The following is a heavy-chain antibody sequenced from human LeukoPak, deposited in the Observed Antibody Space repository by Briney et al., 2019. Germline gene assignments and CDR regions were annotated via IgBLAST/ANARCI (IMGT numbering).Heavy chain of an antibody. CDR1: GFTFDDYA. CDR2: ISWNSGSI. J-gene: IGHJ4*02. D-gene: IGHD3-22*01. Sequence: GGSLRLSCAASGFTFDDYAMHWVRQAPGKGLEWASGISWNSGSIGYADSVKGRFTISRDNAKNSLYLQMNSLRAEDTALYYCAKGNYYDSSGRPYYFDYWGQGALVTVSS. CDR3: AKGNYYDSSGRPYYFDY. V-gene: IGHV3-9*01.